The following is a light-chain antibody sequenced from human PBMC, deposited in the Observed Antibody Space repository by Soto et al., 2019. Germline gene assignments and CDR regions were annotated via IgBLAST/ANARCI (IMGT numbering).Light chain of an antibody. J-gene: IGKJ4*01. CDR1: QSVSTY. CDR3: QQRANWPLT. CDR2: DAS. Sequence: EIVLAQSPATLSLSPGERATLSCRASQSVSTYLAWYQQKPGQAPRLLIYDASNRATGIPARFSGSGSGTDFTITISSLETEDLAVYYCQQRANWPLTFGGGTKVEIK. V-gene: IGKV3-11*01.